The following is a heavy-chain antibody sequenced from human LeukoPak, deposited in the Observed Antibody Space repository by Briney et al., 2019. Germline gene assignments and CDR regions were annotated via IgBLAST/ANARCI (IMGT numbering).Heavy chain of an antibody. CDR1: GYTFTNYY. D-gene: IGHD2-2*01. V-gene: IGHV1-2*02. CDR3: ARRDNDCSSPSCLGF. CDR2: INPNSGDT. Sequence: ASVKVSCKASGYTFTNYYMYWVRQAPGQGLAWMGWINPNSGDTNYAQKFQGRVTMTRDTSISTDYMELSRPRSDDTAVYYCARRDNDCSSPSCLGFWGQGTLVTVSS. J-gene: IGHJ4*02.